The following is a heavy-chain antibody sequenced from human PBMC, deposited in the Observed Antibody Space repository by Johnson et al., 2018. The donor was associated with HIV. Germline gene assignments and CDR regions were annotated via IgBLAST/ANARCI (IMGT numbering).Heavy chain of an antibody. CDR1: GLSFSNFG. Sequence: QVQLVESGGGVVQPGKSLTLSCVGSGLSFSNFGIHWVRQAPGKGLEWVSDIYSGGSTYYADSVKGRFTISRDNSKNTLYLQMNSLRAEDTAVYYCARDTEYSSNWYAFDIWGQGTMVTVSS. J-gene: IGHJ3*02. CDR2: IYSGGST. D-gene: IGHD6-13*01. CDR3: ARDTEYSSNWYAFDI. V-gene: IGHV3-NL1*01.